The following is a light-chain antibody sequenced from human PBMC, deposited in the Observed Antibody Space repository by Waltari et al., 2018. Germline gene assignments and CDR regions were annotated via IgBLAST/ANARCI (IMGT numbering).Light chain of an antibody. CDR2: YRSDSTN. J-gene: IGLJ3*02. CDR1: SGISVGTYK. V-gene: IGLV5-45*01. CDR3: MILHNNAVV. Sequence: QAVLTQPASLSASPGASVSLTCTLRSGISVGTYKIYWYQQRPGSPPQFLVKYRSDSTNERGSGVPSRFSVSRDTSANAGMLLISGLQSEDESDYYCMILHNNAVVFGGGTRLTVL.